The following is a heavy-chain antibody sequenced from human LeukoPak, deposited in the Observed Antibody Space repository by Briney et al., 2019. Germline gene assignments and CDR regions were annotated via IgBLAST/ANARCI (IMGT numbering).Heavy chain of an antibody. J-gene: IGHJ4*02. D-gene: IGHD6-13*01. CDR2: MNPNSGNT. Sequence: ASVKVSCKAFGYTFTSYDINWVRQATGQGLEWMGWMNPNSGNTGYAQKFQGRVTMTRDTSISTAYMELSSLRSEDTAVYYCVLGYSSSWYYFDSWGQGALVTVSS. CDR3: VLGYSSSWYYFDS. CDR1: GYTFTSYD. V-gene: IGHV1-8*01.